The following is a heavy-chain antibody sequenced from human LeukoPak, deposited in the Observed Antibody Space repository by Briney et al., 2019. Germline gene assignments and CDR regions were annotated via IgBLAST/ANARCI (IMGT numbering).Heavy chain of an antibody. D-gene: IGHD3-10*01. CDR1: GFTFSTYA. CDR2: ISYNGGST. V-gene: IGHV3-23*01. J-gene: IGHJ4*02. Sequence: GGSLRLSSAASGFTFSTYAMTWVRQASGKGLEWISVISYNGGSTNYADSVKGRFTISRDNSKNTLYLQMNSLRAEDTAVYYCAKERWQVWSQFDYWGQGTLVTVSS. CDR3: AKERWQVWSQFDY.